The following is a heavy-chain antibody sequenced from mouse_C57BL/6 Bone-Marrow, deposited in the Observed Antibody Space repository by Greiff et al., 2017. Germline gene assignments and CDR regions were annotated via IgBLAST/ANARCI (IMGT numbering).Heavy chain of an antibody. Sequence: QVQLQQSGAELVRPGASVKLSCKASGYTFTDYYINWVKQRPGQGLEWIARFYPGSGNTYYKEKFKGEATLTAEKSSSAAYMQRSRLTSEDSAVYCGARGIAMDYWGQGTSVTVSS. CDR1: GYTFTDYY. CDR3: ARGIAMDY. V-gene: IGHV1-76*01. CDR2: FYPGSGNT. J-gene: IGHJ4*01.